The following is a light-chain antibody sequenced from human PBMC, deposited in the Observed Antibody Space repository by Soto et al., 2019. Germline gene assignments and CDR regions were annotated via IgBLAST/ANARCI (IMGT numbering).Light chain of an antibody. CDR3: QQYYSSPRLS. CDR1: QSALYSSNNKNY. Sequence: DSVITQSPDSLSVSLGERCTINFKSIQSALYSSNNKNYVAWYQQKPGQPPKLLIYWASTRESGVPDRFSGSGSGTDFTLTISSLQAEDVAIYYCQQYYSSPRLSFGGGGKVDIK. CDR2: WAS. V-gene: IGKV4-1*01. J-gene: IGKJ4*01.